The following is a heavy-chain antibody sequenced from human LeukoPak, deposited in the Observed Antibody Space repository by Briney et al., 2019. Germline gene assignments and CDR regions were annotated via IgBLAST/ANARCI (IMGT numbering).Heavy chain of an antibody. CDR2: IYYSGST. CDR1: GGSISSYY. J-gene: IGHJ3*02. D-gene: IGHD3-22*01. V-gene: IGHV4-59*12. CDR3: ARDFYEDYYDSSGYYYFSAFDI. Sequence: SETLSLTCTVSGGSISSYYWSWIRQPPGKGLEWIGYIYYSGSTNYNPSLKSRVTISVDTSKNQFSLKLSSVAAADTAVYYCARDFYEDYYDSSGYYYFSAFDIWGQGTMVTVSS.